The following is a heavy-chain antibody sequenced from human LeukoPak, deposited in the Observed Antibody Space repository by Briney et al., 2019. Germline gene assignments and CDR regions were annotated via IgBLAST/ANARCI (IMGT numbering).Heavy chain of an antibody. Sequence: GGSLRLSCAASGFTFDDYAMHWVRQAPGKGLEWVSGISWNSGSIGYADSVKGRFTISRDNAKNSLYLQMNSLRAEDTALYYCAKGRYFDWSSSKQYYFDYWGQGTLVTVSS. J-gene: IGHJ4*02. CDR3: AKGRYFDWSSSKQYYFDY. CDR1: GFTFDDYA. D-gene: IGHD3-9*01. V-gene: IGHV3-9*01. CDR2: ISWNSGSI.